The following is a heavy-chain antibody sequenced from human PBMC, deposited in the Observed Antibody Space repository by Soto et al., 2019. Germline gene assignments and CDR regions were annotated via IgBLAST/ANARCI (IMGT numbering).Heavy chain of an antibody. Sequence: GGSLRLSCAGSGFTFGDSYMSWIRQAPGKGLEWVSAISGSGGSTYYADSVKGRFTISRDNSKNTLYLQMNSLRAEDTAVYYCAKVQGYYDSSGYSDAFDIWGQGTMVTVSS. V-gene: IGHV3-23*01. CDR2: ISGSGGST. D-gene: IGHD3-22*01. J-gene: IGHJ3*02. CDR1: GFTFGDSY. CDR3: AKVQGYYDSSGYSDAFDI.